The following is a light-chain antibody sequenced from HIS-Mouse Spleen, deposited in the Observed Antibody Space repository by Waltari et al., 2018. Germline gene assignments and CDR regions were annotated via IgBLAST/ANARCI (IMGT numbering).Light chain of an antibody. CDR2: DDS. Sequence: SYVLTQPPSVSVAPGQTARITCGGNNIGSKSVHWYQQKPGQAPVLVVYDDSDRPSGIPGRFSGSNSGNTATLTSSRVEAGDEADYYCQVWESSSDHWVFGGGTKLTVL. CDR3: QVWESSSDHWV. CDR1: NIGSKS. J-gene: IGLJ3*02. V-gene: IGLV3-21*02.